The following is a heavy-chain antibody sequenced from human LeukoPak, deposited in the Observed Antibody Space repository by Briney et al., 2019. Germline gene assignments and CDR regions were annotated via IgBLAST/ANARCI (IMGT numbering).Heavy chain of an antibody. CDR1: GYTFTGYY. D-gene: IGHD3-10*01. CDR2: INPSGGST. J-gene: IGHJ3*02. CDR3: AREGYGSGSYGEGDAFDI. Sequence: ASVKVSCKASGYTFTGYYMHWVRQAPGQGLEWMGIINPSGGSTSYAQKFQGRVTITRDMSTSTVYMELSSLRSEDTAVYYCAREGYGSGSYGEGDAFDIWGQGTMVTVSS. V-gene: IGHV1-46*01.